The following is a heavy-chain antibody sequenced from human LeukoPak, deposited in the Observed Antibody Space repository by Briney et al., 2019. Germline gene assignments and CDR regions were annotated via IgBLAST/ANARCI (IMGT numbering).Heavy chain of an antibody. V-gene: IGHV4-30-2*01. CDR2: IYHSGST. CDR3: ASTFNCVGGDCYFQH. CDR1: GGSISSGGYS. Sequence: SQTLSLTCAVSGGSISSGGYSWSWIRQPPGKGLEWIGYIYHSGSTYYNPSLKSRVTISVNRSKNQFSLKLSSVTAADTAVYYCASTFNCVGGDCYFQHWGQGTLVTVSS. J-gene: IGHJ1*01. D-gene: IGHD2-21*02.